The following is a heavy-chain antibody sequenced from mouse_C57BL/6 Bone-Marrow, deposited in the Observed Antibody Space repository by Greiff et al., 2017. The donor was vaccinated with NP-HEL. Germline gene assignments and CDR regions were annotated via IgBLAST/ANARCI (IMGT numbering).Heavy chain of an antibody. CDR3: ARDAYSNYPYWYFDV. Sequence: DVMLVESGGGLVQSGRSLRLSCATSGFTFSDFYMEWVRQAPGKGLEWIAASRNKANDYTTEYSASVKGRFIVSRDTSQSILYLQMNALRAEDTAIYYCARDAYSNYPYWYFDVWGTGTTVTVSS. CDR2: SRNKANDYTT. V-gene: IGHV7-1*01. J-gene: IGHJ1*03. D-gene: IGHD2-5*01. CDR1: GFTFSDFY.